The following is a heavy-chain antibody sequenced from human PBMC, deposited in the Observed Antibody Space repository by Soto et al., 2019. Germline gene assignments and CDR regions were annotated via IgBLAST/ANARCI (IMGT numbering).Heavy chain of an antibody. CDR2: ISGPGSET. V-gene: IGHV3-23*01. Sequence: GGSLRLSCAASGFTFSSYGMHWVSGISGPGSETDYADSVKGRFTISRDNSKNTLFLQMSSLRVEDQAVYYCAREDGGGPLAYWGQGTLVTVSS. CDR3: AREDGGGPLAY. CDR1: GFTFSSYG. D-gene: IGHD3-10*01. J-gene: IGHJ4*02.